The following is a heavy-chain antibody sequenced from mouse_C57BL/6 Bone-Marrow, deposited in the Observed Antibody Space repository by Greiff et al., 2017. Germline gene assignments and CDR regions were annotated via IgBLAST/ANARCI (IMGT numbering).Heavy chain of an antibody. CDR1: GYTLTSYW. V-gene: IGHV1-69*01. CDR2: IDPSDSYT. CDR3: ARDGSSYNYAMDY. Sequence: QVQLQQPGAELVMPGASVKLSCKASGYTLTSYWMHWVKQRPGQGLEWIGEIDPSDSYTNYNQKFKGKSTLTVDKSSSTAYMQLSSLTSEDSAVYYCARDGSSYNYAMDYWGQGTSVTVSS. D-gene: IGHD1-1*01. J-gene: IGHJ4*01.